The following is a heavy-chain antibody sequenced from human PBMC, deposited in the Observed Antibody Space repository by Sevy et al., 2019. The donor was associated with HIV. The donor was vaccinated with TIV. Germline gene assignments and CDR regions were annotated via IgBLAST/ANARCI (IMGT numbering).Heavy chain of an antibody. CDR2: ISAYNGNT. CDR3: ARERSGTSHNWFDP. CDR1: GYTFTSYG. V-gene: IGHV1-18*01. D-gene: IGHD2-2*01. Sequence: ASVKVSCKASGYTFTSYGISWVRQAPGQGLEWMGWISAYNGNTNYAQKLQGRVTMTTDTSTSTAYMELRSLRSDDTAVYYCARERSGTSHNWFDPWGQGTLVTVSS. J-gene: IGHJ5*02.